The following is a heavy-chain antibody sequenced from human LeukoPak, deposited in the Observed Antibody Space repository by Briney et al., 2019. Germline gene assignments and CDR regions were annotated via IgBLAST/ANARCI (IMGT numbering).Heavy chain of an antibody. J-gene: IGHJ4*02. D-gene: IGHD6-19*01. CDR1: GFTFNSYG. V-gene: IGHV3-30*03. Sequence: GGSLRLSCAASGFTFNSYGMHWVRQAPGKGLEWVAVISYDGNDKFYRDSVKGRFTISRDNAKTSLYLQMNNLRVEDTAVYYCARFSYNSGWGIDYWGQGTLVTVSS. CDR3: ARFSYNSGWGIDY. CDR2: ISYDGNDK.